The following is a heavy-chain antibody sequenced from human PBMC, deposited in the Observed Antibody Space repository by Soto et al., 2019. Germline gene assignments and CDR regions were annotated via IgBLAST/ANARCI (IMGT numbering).Heavy chain of an antibody. D-gene: IGHD6-25*01. CDR2: VSGNGGST. CDR3: AKDDGYLTGWFDP. Sequence: EVQLLESGGGFVQPGVSLRLSCAASGFSFTSYAMSWVRQAPGKGLEWVTSVSGNGGSTFYADSVKGRFTISRDNSKNTVYLQMNTLRVEDTAVYYCAKDDGYLTGWFDPWGQGTLVTVSS. CDR1: GFSFTSYA. V-gene: IGHV3-23*01. J-gene: IGHJ5*02.